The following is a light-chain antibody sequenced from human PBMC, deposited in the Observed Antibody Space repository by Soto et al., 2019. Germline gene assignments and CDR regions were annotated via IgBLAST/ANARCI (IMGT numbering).Light chain of an antibody. J-gene: IGKJ5*01. CDR3: QQRSNWLIT. CDR1: QSVSSY. CDR2: DAS. V-gene: IGKV3-11*01. Sequence: EIVLTQSPGTLSLSPGERATLSCRAGQSVSSYLAWYQQKPGQAPRLLIYDASNRATGIPARFSGSGSGTDFTLTISSLEPEDFAVYYCQQRSNWLITSGQGTRLEI.